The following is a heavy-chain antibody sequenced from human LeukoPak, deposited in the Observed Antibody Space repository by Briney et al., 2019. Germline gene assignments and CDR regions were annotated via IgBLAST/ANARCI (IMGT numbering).Heavy chain of an antibody. V-gene: IGHV3-9*01. Sequence: GGSLRLSCAASGFTFDEYAMLWVRQAPGKGLEWVSGISYSSGSIGYVDSVKGRFTISRDNAKNSLYLQMNSLRVEDTALYYCAKDRGGSSELGDAFDVWGQGTMVRVSS. CDR3: AKDRGGSSELGDAFDV. CDR1: GFTFDEYA. CDR2: ISYSSGSI. J-gene: IGHJ3*01. D-gene: IGHD1-26*01.